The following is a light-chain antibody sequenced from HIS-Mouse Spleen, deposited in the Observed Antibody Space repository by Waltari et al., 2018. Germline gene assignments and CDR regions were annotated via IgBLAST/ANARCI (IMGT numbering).Light chain of an antibody. CDR3: AAWDDSLSGPV. Sequence: QSVLPQPPSASAPPGQRVTISCSGSSYNSGSNYVYWYQQLPGTAPKLLIYRNNQRPSGVPDRFSGSKSGTSASLAISGLRSEDEADYYCAAWDDSLSGPVFGGGTKLTVL. CDR2: RNN. CDR1: SYNSGSNY. V-gene: IGLV1-47*01. J-gene: IGLJ3*02.